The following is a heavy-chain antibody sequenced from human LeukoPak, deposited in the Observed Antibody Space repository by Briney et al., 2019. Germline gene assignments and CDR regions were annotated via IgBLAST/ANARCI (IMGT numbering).Heavy chain of an antibody. V-gene: IGHV4-4*02. CDR2: IYPSGST. CDR3: ARDQISTTWYGAFDI. Sequence: SGTLSLTCAVSGGSISNNYWWSWVRQPPEKGLEWIGEIYPSGSTYYNPSLKSRVTISADADKSQFALKLRSVTAADTAVYYCARDQISTTWYGAFDIWGQGTMVSVSS. D-gene: IGHD6-13*01. CDR1: GGSISNNYW. J-gene: IGHJ3*02.